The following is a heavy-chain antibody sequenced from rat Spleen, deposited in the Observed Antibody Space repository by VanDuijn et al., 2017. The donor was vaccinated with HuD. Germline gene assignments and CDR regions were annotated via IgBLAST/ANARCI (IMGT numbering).Heavy chain of an antibody. J-gene: IGHJ2*01. CDR2: ISYDGSTT. Sequence: EVQLVESDGGLVQPGRSLKLSCAASGFTFSDYYMAWVRQAPTKGLEWVATISYDGSTTYYRDSVKGRFTISRDNAKSTLYLQMDSLRSEDTATYYCARHSSYTPDYWGQGVMVTVSS. CDR1: GFTFSDYY. D-gene: IGHD1-2*01. CDR3: ARHSSYTPDY. V-gene: IGHV5-29*01.